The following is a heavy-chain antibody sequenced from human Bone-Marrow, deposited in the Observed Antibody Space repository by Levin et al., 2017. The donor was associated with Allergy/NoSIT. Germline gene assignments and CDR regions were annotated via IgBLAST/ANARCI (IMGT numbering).Heavy chain of an antibody. V-gene: IGHV3-48*02. J-gene: IGHJ6*03. CDR2: ISSSSSTI. D-gene: IGHD2-8*01. CDR1: GFTFSIYN. Sequence: GESLKISCAASGFTFSIYNMNWVRQAPGKGLEWVSYISSSSSTIYYTDSVKGRFTISRDNAKNSLYLQMNSLRDEDTAVYYCARDILYHAFYMDVWGKGTTVTVSS. CDR3: ARDILYHAFYMDV.